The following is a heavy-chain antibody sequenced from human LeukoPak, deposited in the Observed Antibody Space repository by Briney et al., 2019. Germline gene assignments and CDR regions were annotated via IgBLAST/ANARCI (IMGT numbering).Heavy chain of an antibody. CDR3: VKGLRIAVAGIDY. V-gene: IGHV3-9*01. D-gene: IGHD6-19*01. CDR2: ISWNSGSI. J-gene: IGHJ4*02. Sequence: GGSLRLSCAASGFTFDDYAMHWVRQAPGKGLEWVSGISWNSGSIGYADSVKGRFTISRDNAKNSLYLQMNSLRAEDTALYYCVKGLRIAVAGIDYWGQGTLVTVSS. CDR1: GFTFDDYA.